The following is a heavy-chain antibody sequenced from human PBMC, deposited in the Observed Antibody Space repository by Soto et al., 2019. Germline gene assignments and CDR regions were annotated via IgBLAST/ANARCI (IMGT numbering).Heavy chain of an antibody. CDR2: VNSDGSST. Sequence: GGSLRLSCAASGFTFSGYWMHWVRQDAGKGLMWVSRVNSDGSSTNYADSVKGRFTISRDNAKNTLYLQISSLRAEDTAVYYCARGQITVSTAPNSYYYYMDVWGKGATVTVSS. J-gene: IGHJ6*03. V-gene: IGHV3-74*01. D-gene: IGHD4-4*01. CDR3: ARGQITVSTAPNSYYYYMDV. CDR1: GFTFSGYW.